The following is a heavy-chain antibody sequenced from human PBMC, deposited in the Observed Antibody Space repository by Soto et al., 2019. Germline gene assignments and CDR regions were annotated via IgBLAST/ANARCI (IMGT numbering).Heavy chain of an antibody. CDR1: GGTFRSYA. D-gene: IGHD2-2*02. CDR3: ARVSYGSSTSCYTLYYYGMDV. V-gene: IGHV1-69*01. CDR2: LIPILGTA. Sequence: QVQLVRSGAEVKKPGSSVKVSCKASGGTFRSYAISWVRQAPGQGLEWMGGLIPILGTANYAQKFQGRVTITADESTSTAYMELSSMRSEDMAVYYCARVSYGSSTSCYTLYYYGMDVGVQGTTVTVSS. J-gene: IGHJ6*02.